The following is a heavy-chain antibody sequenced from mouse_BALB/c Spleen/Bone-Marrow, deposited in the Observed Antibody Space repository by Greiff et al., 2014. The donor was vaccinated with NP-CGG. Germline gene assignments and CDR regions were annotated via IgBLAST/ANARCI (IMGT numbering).Heavy chain of an antibody. D-gene: IGHD1-1*01. V-gene: IGHV1-5*01. CDR3: TRFLYCYGSREGDYAMDY. Sequence: EVQLQQSGTVLARPGASVKMSCKASGYSFTSYWMHWVKQRPGQGLEWIGAIYPGNSDTSYNQKFKGKAKLTAVTSASTAYMELSSLTNEGSAVYYCTRFLYCYGSREGDYAMDYWGQGTSVTVSA. J-gene: IGHJ4*01. CDR1: GYSFTSYW. CDR2: IYPGNSDT.